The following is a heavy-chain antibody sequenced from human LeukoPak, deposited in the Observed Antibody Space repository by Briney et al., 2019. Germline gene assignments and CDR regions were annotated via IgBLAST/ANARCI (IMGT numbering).Heavy chain of an antibody. J-gene: IGHJ4*02. V-gene: IGHV4-61*02. Sequence: SETLSLTCTVSGGSISSGSYYWSWIRQPAGKGLEWIGRIYTSGSTNYNPSLKSRFTISVDTSKNQFSLKLSSVTAADTAVYYCATIMGPYDFWSGYYRDYWGQETLVTVSS. CDR2: IYTSGST. CDR1: GGSISSGSYY. CDR3: ATIMGPYDFWSGYYRDY. D-gene: IGHD3-3*01.